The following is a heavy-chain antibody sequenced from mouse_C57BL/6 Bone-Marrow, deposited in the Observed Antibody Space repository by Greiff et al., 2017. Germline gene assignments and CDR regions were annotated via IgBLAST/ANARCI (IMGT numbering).Heavy chain of an antibody. CDR2: IYPRSGNT. V-gene: IGHV1-81*01. CDR3: ARAYYYGSSRYWYVDG. Sequence: QVQLKESGAELARPGASVKLSCKASGYTFTSSGISWVKQRPGQGLEWIGEIYPRSGNTYYNEKFKGKATLTADKSSSTAYMWLRSLTSEDSAVYFCARAYYYGSSRYWYVDGWGTGTTVTVSS. CDR1: GYTFTSSG. J-gene: IGHJ1*03. D-gene: IGHD1-1*01.